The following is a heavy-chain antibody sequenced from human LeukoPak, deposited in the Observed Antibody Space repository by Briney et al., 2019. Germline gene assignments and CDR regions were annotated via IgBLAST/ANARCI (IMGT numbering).Heavy chain of an antibody. D-gene: IGHD3-10*01. CDR1: GGSFSGYY. CDR3: ARVPMVWGVIRVVHGMDV. J-gene: IGHJ6*02. Sequence: SETLSLTCAVYGGSFSGYYWSWIRQPPGKGLEWIGEINHSGSTNYNPSLKSRVTISVDTSKNQFSLKLSSVTAADTAVYYCARVPMVWGVIRVVHGMDVWGQGTTVTVSS. CDR2: INHSGST. V-gene: IGHV4-34*01.